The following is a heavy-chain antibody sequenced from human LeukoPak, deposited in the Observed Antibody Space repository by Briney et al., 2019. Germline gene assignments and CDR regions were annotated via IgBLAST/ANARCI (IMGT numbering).Heavy chain of an antibody. Sequence: GSLRLSCAASGFTSSSYSMNWVRQAPGKGLEWVSSISSSSSYIYYADSVKGRFTISRDNAKNSLYLQMNSLRVEDTAVYYCARVTRSPFGWFDPWGQGTLVTVSS. J-gene: IGHJ5*02. D-gene: IGHD2-21*02. V-gene: IGHV3-21*01. CDR3: ARVTRSPFGWFDP. CDR2: ISSSSSYI. CDR1: GFTSSSYS.